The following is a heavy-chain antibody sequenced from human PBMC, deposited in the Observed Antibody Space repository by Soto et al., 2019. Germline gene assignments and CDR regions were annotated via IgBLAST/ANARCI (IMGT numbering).Heavy chain of an antibody. Sequence: GGSLRLSCAASGFTFSSYAMSWVRQAPGKGLEWVSAISGSGGSTYYADSVKGRFTISRDNSKNTLYLQMNSLRAEDTAVYYCAKEEYYYDSSGVGSKYFDYWDQGTLVTVSS. CDR1: GFTFSSYA. V-gene: IGHV3-23*01. J-gene: IGHJ4*02. D-gene: IGHD3-22*01. CDR2: ISGSGGST. CDR3: AKEEYYYDSSGVGSKYFDY.